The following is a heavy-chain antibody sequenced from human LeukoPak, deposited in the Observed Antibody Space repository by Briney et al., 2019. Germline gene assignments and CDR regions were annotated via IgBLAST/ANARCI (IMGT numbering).Heavy chain of an antibody. CDR2: IYYSGST. Sequence: PSQTLSLTCTVSGGSISSGGYYWSWIRQPPGKGLEWIGYIYYSGSTNYNPSLKSRVTISVDTSKNQFSLKLSSVTAADTAVYYCASIRDGYNYGYDYWGQGTLVTVSS. D-gene: IGHD5-24*01. CDR3: ASIRDGYNYGYDY. J-gene: IGHJ4*02. V-gene: IGHV4-61*08. CDR1: GGSISSGGYY.